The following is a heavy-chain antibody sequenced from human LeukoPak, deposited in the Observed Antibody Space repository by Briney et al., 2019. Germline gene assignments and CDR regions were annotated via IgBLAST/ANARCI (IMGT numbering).Heavy chain of an antibody. CDR3: ATSNDAKIAPFDH. CDR1: GVSMSAYQ. J-gene: IGHJ4*02. V-gene: IGHV4-4*09. Sequence: SETLSLTCTVSGVSMSAYQWSWVRQSPEKGLEWIGCINIKGETSYNPSLKSRVTTSVDTSKSQFSLRLTSVTAADTAVYYCATSNDAKIAPFDHWGQGAPVTVSS. D-gene: IGHD2-21*01. CDR2: INIKGET.